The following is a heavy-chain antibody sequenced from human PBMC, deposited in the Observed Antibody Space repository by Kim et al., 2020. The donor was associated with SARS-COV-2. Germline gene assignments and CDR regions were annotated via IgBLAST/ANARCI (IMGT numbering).Heavy chain of an antibody. CDR1: GFTFSSYA. Sequence: GGSLRLSCAASGFTFSSYAMHWVRQAPGKGLEWVAVISYDGSNKYYADSVKGRFTISRDNSKNTLYLQMNSLRAEDTAVYYCARAWFWGQGTLVTVSS. J-gene: IGHJ4*02. V-gene: IGHV3-30*04. D-gene: IGHD3-9*01. CDR2: ISYDGSNK. CDR3: ARAWF.